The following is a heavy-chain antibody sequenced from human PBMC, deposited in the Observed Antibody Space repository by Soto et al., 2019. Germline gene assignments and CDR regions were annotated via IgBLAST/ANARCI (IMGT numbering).Heavy chain of an antibody. CDR2: INHSGST. CDR1: GGSFSGYY. Sequence: SETLSLTCAVYGGSFSGYYWSWIRQPPGKGLEWIGEINHSGSTNYNPSLKSRVTISVDTSKNQFSLKLSSVTAADTAVYYCARGRAVRGVTFDYWGQGPLVTVAS. D-gene: IGHD3-10*01. J-gene: IGHJ4*02. V-gene: IGHV4-34*01. CDR3: ARGRAVRGVTFDY.